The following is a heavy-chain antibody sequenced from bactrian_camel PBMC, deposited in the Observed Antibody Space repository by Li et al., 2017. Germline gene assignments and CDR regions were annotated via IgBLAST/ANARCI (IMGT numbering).Heavy chain of an antibody. J-gene: IGHJ4*01. CDR2: INSDGTT. V-gene: IGHV3S55*01. D-gene: IGHD7*01. CDR1: GHPYSRYC. Sequence: VQLVEYGGGSVQAGGSLRLSCVVSGHPYSRYCMAWFRQGPGKEREGLATINSDGTTDYPDSVLGRFTISRDNGKNKVFLQLDSLKPEGTAMYYCAAVAPGGRPCVSGMPAFAKNTGQGTQVTVS.